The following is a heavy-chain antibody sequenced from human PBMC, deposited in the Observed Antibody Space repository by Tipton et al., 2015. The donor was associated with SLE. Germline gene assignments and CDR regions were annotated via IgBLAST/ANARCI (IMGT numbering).Heavy chain of an antibody. CDR1: GGSIGSSNDY. CDR2: IYSTGRA. Sequence: TLSLTCIVSGGSIGSSNDYWGWIRQPPGKGREWIGGTIYSTGRAYYNSSLKSRVSISIDTSRNQFSLKLTSVTAADTAVYYCARDLAWGSWGYWGQGTLVTVSS. J-gene: IGHJ4*02. D-gene: IGHD7-27*01. V-gene: IGHV4-39*07. CDR3: ARDLAWGSWGY.